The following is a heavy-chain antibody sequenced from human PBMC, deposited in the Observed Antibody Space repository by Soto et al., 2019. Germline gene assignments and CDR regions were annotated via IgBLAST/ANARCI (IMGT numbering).Heavy chain of an antibody. J-gene: IGHJ5*02. Sequence: GSLRLSCAASGFTFSSYAMHWVRQAPGKGLEWVAVISYDGSNKYYADSVKGRFTISRDNSKNTLYLQMNSLRAEDTAVYYCAREGYIVVVPAAIWSWFDPWGQGTLVTVSS. CDR1: GFTFSSYA. CDR2: ISYDGSNK. CDR3: AREGYIVVVPAAIWSWFDP. V-gene: IGHV3-30-3*01. D-gene: IGHD2-2*01.